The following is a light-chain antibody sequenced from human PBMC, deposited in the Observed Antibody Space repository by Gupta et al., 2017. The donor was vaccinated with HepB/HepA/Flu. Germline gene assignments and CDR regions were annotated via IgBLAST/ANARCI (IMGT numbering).Light chain of an antibody. V-gene: IGKV1-39*01. CDR1: QSISSY. CDR3: QQSDSTPST. CDR2: AAS. J-gene: IGKJ2*01. Sequence: DTDTTESPTSLSASVGDRVTITCRASQSISSYLNWYQQKPGKAPKLLIYAASSLQSGVPSRFSGSGSRTXFTLTIXSLQPEHFATYYCQQSDSTPSTFGXGTKLEIK.